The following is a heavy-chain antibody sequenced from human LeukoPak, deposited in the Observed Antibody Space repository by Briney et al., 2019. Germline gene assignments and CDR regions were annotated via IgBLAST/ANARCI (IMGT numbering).Heavy chain of an antibody. Sequence: GGSLRLSCEGSGFTFSNYDMNWVRQAPGKGLEWISYISSSGSGTYYADSVKGRFTISRDNAKTSLYLQMDRLTADDTGLYYCARDRKNWDAIDLWGQGTMVTVS. CDR3: ARDRKNWDAIDL. CDR2: ISSSGSGT. V-gene: IGHV3-48*03. CDR1: GFTFSNYD. J-gene: IGHJ3*01. D-gene: IGHD1-1*01.